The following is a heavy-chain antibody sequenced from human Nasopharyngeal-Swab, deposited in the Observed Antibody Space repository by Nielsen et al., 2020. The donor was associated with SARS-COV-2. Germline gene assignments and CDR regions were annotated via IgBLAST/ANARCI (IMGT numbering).Heavy chain of an antibody. J-gene: IGHJ4*02. D-gene: IGHD3/OR15-3a*01. Sequence: RQAPGKALEWLALIYWNDDKRYSPSLKSRLTITKDTSKNQVVLTMTNMDPVDTATYYCAHRQDMIFGVGLDNWGQGTLVTVSP. CDR2: IYWNDDK. CDR3: AHRQDMIFGVGLDN. V-gene: IGHV2-5*01.